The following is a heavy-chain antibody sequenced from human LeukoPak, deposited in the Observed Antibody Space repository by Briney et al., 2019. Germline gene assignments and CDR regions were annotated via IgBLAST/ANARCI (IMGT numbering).Heavy chain of an antibody. CDR1: GGSISSSSYY. V-gene: IGHV4-39*07. CDR2: MYYSGST. Sequence: SETLSLTCTVSGGSISSSSYYWGWIRRPPGKGLEWIGTMYYSGSTYYNPSLKSRVTISVDTSKNQFSLKLSSVTAADTAVYYCASGRLYYYDSSGQYDYWGQGTLVTVSS. CDR3: ASGRLYYYDSSGQYDY. J-gene: IGHJ4*02. D-gene: IGHD3-22*01.